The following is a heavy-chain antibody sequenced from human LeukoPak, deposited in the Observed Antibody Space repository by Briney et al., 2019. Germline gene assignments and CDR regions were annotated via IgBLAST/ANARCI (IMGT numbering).Heavy chain of an antibody. V-gene: IGHV4-34*01. CDR3: ARGRATPRYIDY. CDR1: GVSFSGYY. CDR2: INHSGST. Sequence: PSETLSLTCAVYGVSFSGYYWSWIRQPPGKGLEWIGEINHSGSTNYNPSLKSRVTISVDTSKNQFSLKLSSVTAADTAVYYRARGRATPRYIDYWGQGTLVTVSS. D-gene: IGHD5-24*01. J-gene: IGHJ4*02.